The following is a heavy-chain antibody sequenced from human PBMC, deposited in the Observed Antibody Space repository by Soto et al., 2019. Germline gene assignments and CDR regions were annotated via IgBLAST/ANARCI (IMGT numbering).Heavy chain of an antibody. CDR3: ATQDFRGTSGTT. CDR2: ISRLGGNI. Sequence: PAGSLTLSCTASGLCFSNDAFGWVRQTPPREREWVSVISRLGGNIHYVESVKGRFTISRDTSKNNLSLQLDTLSVEDTAVYNFATQDFRGTSGTTWGQGTQVTVSS. J-gene: IGHJ4*02. D-gene: IGHD1-1*01. CDR1: GLCFSNDA. V-gene: IGHV3-23*01.